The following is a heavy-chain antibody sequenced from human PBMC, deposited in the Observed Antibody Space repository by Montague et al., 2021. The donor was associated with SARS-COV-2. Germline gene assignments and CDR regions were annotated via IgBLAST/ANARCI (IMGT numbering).Heavy chain of an antibody. V-gene: IGHV4-34*01. Sequence: SETLSLTCGVYGGSFGDDHWSWIRQPPGKGLEWIGDIKHSGSTNYNPSLKSRVTISVDTSRNQFSLKLTSVTAADTAVYFCARGHLSVSMFVVVFTSASYYFDYWGQGALVTVSS. CDR1: GGSFGDDH. CDR2: IKHSGST. CDR3: ARGHLSVSMFVVVFTSASYYFDY. J-gene: IGHJ4*02. D-gene: IGHD3-22*01.